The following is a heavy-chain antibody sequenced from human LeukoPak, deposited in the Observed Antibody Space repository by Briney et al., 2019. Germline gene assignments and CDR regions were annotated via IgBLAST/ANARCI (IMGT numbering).Heavy chain of an antibody. Sequence: GGSLRLSCAASGFTFSSYAMSWVRQAPGKGLEWVSAISGSGGSTYYADSVKGRFTISRDNSKNTLYLQMNSLRAEDTAVYYCTKEGLPWGISWSAWFAPWGQETLATVPS. CDR1: GFTFSSYA. CDR2: ISGSGGST. V-gene: IGHV3-23*01. CDR3: TKEGLPWGISWSAWFAP. D-gene: IGHD3-16*01. J-gene: IGHJ5*02.